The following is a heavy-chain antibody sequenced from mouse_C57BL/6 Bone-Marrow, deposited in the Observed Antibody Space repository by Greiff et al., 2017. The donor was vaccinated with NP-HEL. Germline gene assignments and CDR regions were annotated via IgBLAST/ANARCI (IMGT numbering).Heavy chain of an antibody. V-gene: IGHV1-69*01. Sequence: QVPLQPPGAELVMPGASVKLSCKASGYTFTSYWMHWVKQRPGQGLEWIGEIDPSDSYTTYNHKFKGKSTWTVDKSSRTAYMQLSSLTSEDSAVYYFAREPPYYKGFADWGQGTLVTVSA. CDR1: GYTFTSYW. CDR2: IDPSDSYT. J-gene: IGHJ3*01. CDR3: AREPPYYKGFAD. D-gene: IGHD2-12*01.